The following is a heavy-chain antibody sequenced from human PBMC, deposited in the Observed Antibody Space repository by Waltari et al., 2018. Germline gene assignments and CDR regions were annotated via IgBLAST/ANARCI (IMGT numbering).Heavy chain of an antibody. J-gene: IGHJ5*02. CDR1: GFTFSDAS. CDR3: ATRQHAAGLAA. Sequence: EVQLEESGGGLVEPGKSLRLSCPASGFTFSDASMSWVRQAPGTGLEVVGRIKARSAGGTMDYGAPVNGRFTISRDDSKNTLYLHMDNLKSDDTATYFCATRQHAAGLAAWGRGTLVTVSS. V-gene: IGHV3-15*01. CDR2: IKARSAGGTM. D-gene: IGHD6-25*01.